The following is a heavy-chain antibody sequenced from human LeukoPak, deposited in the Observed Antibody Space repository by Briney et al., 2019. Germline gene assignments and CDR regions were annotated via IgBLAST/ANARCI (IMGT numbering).Heavy chain of an antibody. CDR3: AGGCGGSPACYIIDY. J-gene: IGHJ4*02. D-gene: IGHD2-15*01. Sequence: PGRSLRLSCTASGFNFGDYDMSWVRQAPGKGLEWVGFIRSKAYGGTTGHAASVKGRFTISRDDSKSIAYLQMNSLKTEDTAVYYCAGGCGGSPACYIIDYWGQGTLVTVSS. CDR1: GFNFGDYD. V-gene: IGHV3-49*04. CDR2: IRSKAYGGTT.